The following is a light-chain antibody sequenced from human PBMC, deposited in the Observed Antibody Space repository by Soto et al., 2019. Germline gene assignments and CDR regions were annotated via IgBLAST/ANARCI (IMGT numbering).Light chain of an antibody. V-gene: IGLV1-47*01. CDR3: AAWDDSMSGWV. Sequence: QSALTQPPSASGTPGKRVTMSCSGSSSNIGSNFAYWYQQLPGTAPKPLIYRDNQRPSGVPDRFSGSKSGTSASLAISGLQSEDEADYYCAAWDDSMSGWVFGGGTKLTVL. J-gene: IGLJ3*02. CDR1: SSNIGSNF. CDR2: RDN.